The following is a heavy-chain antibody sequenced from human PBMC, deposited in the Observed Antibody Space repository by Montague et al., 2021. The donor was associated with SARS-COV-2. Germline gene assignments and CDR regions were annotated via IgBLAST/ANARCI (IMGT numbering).Heavy chain of an antibody. CDR1: GGSVSSRSHF. CDR3: TRVVVVVPASPAPTLFDP. CDR2: IYATGSA. D-gene: IGHD2-15*01. Sequence: TLSLTCTVSGGSVSSRSHFWSWIRQPAGKGLEWIGHIYATGSAKYNPSLESRVTISVDTSNNQFSLRLNSVTAADTAVYYCTRVVVVVPASPAPTLFDPWGQGILVTGSS. J-gene: IGHJ5*02. V-gene: IGHV4-61*09.